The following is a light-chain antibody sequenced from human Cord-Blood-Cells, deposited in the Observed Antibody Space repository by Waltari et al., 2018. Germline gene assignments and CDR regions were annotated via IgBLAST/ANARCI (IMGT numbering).Light chain of an antibody. CDR2: KAS. CDR3: QQYNSYST. V-gene: IGKV1-5*03. CDR1: QSISSW. J-gene: IGKJ1*01. Sequence: DIQMTQSPSTLSASLRDTVTISCRASQSISSWLAWYQQKPGKAPKLLIYKASSLESGVPSRFSGSGSGTEFTLTISSLQPDDFATYYCQQYNSYSTFGQGTKVEIK.